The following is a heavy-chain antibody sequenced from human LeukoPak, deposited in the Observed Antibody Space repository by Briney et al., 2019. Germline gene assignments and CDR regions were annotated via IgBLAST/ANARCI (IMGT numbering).Heavy chain of an antibody. J-gene: IGHJ2*01. Sequence: PSETLSLTCTVSGGSISSYYWSWIRQPPGKGLEWIGYIYYSGSTNYNPSLKSRVTISVDTSKNQFSLKLSSVTAADTAVYYCARRDSVGPQIETGGWYFDLWGRGTLVTVSS. CDR1: GGSISSYY. D-gene: IGHD2-15*01. V-gene: IGHV4-59*08. CDR3: ARRDSVGPQIETGGWYFDL. CDR2: IYYSGST.